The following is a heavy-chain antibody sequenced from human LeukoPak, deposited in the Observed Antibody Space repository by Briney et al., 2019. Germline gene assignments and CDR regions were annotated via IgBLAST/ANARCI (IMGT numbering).Heavy chain of an antibody. V-gene: IGHV3-7*01. CDR3: ARIAAAAIDY. CDR1: GSTFSSYW. CDR2: IKQDGSEK. D-gene: IGHD6-13*01. Sequence: HPGGSLRLSCAASGSTFSSYWMSWVRQAPGKGLEWVANIKQDGSEKYYVDSVKGRFTISRDNAKNSLYLQMNSLRAEDTAVYYCARIAAAAIDYWGQGTLVTVSS. J-gene: IGHJ4*02.